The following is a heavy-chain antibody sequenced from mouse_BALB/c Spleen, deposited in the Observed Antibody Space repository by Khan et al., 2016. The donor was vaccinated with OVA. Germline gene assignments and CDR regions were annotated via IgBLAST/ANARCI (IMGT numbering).Heavy chain of an antibody. J-gene: IGHJ2*03. CDR3: GRSGADRRKGDWVAC. D-gene: IGHD4-1*01. V-gene: IGHV1-63*02. CDR1: GYTFTNYW. CDR2: IYPGGGYT. Sequence: QVQLQQSGAELVRPGTSVKMSCKASGYTFTNYWIDWVKLRPGHGLEWIGDIYPGGGYTNYNEHFKGKVTLTADTSSNTAYMQLSGLTSDDSAVLNCGRSGADRRKGDWVACGGQGTRLTVSS.